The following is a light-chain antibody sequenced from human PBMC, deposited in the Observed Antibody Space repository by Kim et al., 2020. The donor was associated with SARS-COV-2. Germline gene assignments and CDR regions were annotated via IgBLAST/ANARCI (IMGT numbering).Light chain of an antibody. CDR3: QVWDSSTGV. CDR1: DMGTKN. J-gene: IGLJ3*02. Sequence: VSLGTTARITCGGSDMGTKNVHWSQQQPGQAPVLVICGDSNRPSGIPERFSGSNSGNTATLTISRAQPGDEADYYCQVWDSSTGVFGGGTQLTVL. CDR2: GDS. V-gene: IGLV3-9*01.